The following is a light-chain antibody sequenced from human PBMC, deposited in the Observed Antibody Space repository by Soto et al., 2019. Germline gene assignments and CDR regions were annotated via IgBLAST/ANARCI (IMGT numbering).Light chain of an antibody. CDR3: KQYYTWPHSLT. J-gene: IGKJ5*01. V-gene: IGKV3-15*01. CDR1: QSITTN. Sequence: EIVMTQSPGTLSVSPGERVTLSCGASQSITTNLAWYQQRPGQATRLLISAVSTRATGIPARLSGSGSGTEFTLTISSLQSEHVAIYYCKQYYTWPHSLTFGQGTRLEIK. CDR2: AVS.